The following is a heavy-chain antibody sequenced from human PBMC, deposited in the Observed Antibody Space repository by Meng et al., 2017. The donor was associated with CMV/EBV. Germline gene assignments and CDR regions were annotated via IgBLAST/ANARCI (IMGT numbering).Heavy chain of an antibody. CDR2: INQDGSGQ. J-gene: IGHJ4*02. Sequence: GESLKISCAASGFTFSDYYMSWIRQAPGKGLEWVAIINQDGSGQYYMDSVKGRFTISRDNGKNSLYLQMNSLRVGDTAVYHCARDGGGLSGLWSGYDHWGQGALVTVSS. CDR3: ARDGGGLSGLWSGYDH. CDR1: GFTFSDYY. D-gene: IGHD3-3*01. V-gene: IGHV3-7*01.